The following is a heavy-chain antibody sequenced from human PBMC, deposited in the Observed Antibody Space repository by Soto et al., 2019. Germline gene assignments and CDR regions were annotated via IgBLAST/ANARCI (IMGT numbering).Heavy chain of an antibody. CDR1: GYTFTSYG. CDR3: ARGPQIYCSSTSCYASDY. CDR2: ISAYNGNT. V-gene: IGHV1-18*01. Sequence: GASVKVSCKASGYTFTSYGISWVRQASGQGLEWMGWISAYNGNTNYAQKLQGRVTMTTDTSTSTAYMELRSLRSDDTAVYYCARGPQIYCSSTSCYASDYWGQGTLVTVSS. J-gene: IGHJ4*02. D-gene: IGHD2-2*01.